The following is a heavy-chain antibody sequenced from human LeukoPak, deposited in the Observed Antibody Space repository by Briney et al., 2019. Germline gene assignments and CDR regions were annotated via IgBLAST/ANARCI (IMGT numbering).Heavy chain of an antibody. J-gene: IGHJ6*03. D-gene: IGHD2-15*01. V-gene: IGHV4-61*02. CDR1: GGSISSGSYY. Sequence: SETLSLTCTVSGGSISSGSYYWSWIRQPAGKGLEWIGRIYTSGSTNYNPSLKSRVTISVDTSKNQFSLKLSSVTAADTAVYYCASAKGYCSGGSCYSRYYYYYYMDVWGKGTTVTISS. CDR2: IYTSGST. CDR3: ASAKGYCSGGSCYSRYYYYYYMDV.